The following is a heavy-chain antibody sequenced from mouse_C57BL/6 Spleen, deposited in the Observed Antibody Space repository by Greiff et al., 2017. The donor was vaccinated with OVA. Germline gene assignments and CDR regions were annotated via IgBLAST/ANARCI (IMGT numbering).Heavy chain of an antibody. V-gene: IGHV5-9*01. J-gene: IGHJ1*03. Sequence: EVMLVESGGGLVKPGGSLKFSCAASGFTFSSYTMSWVRQTPEKRLEWVATISGGGGNTYYPDSVKGRFTISRDNAKNTLYLQMSSLRSEDTAVYYCARQGSYWYFDVWGTGTTVTVSS. CDR1: GFTFSSYT. D-gene: IGHD1-1*01. CDR3: ARQGSYWYFDV. CDR2: ISGGGGNT.